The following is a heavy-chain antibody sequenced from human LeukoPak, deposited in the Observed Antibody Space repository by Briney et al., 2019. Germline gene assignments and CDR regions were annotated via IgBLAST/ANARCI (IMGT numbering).Heavy chain of an antibody. CDR1: GFTFDDYA. CDR2: ISWNSGSI. CDR3: ARVSRGKWELLGAHDY. V-gene: IGHV3-9*01. Sequence: GGSLRLSCAASGFTFDDYAMHWVRQAPGKGLEWVSGISWNSGSIGYADSVKGRFTISRDNAKNSLYLQMNSLRADDTAVYYCARVSRGKWELLGAHDYWGQGTLVTVSS. D-gene: IGHD1-26*01. J-gene: IGHJ4*02.